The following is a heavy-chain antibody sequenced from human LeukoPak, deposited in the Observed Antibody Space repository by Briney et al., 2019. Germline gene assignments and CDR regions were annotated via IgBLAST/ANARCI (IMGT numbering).Heavy chain of an antibody. CDR2: INSDGINT. Sequence: GGSLRLSCAASGFTFSNYWMHWVRQAPGKGLVWVSRINSDGINTSYADSVKGRFTISRDNSKNTLYLQMNSLRAEDTAVYYCAKDAKIHDYARSFHWFDPWGQGTLVTVSS. J-gene: IGHJ5*02. D-gene: IGHD4-17*01. V-gene: IGHV3-74*01. CDR3: AKDAKIHDYARSFHWFDP. CDR1: GFTFSNYW.